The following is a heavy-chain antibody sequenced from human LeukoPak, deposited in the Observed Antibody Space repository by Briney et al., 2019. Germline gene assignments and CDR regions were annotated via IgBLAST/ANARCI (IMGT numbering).Heavy chain of an antibody. V-gene: IGHV1-18*01. D-gene: IGHD3-22*01. CDR1: GYTFTSYG. J-gene: IGHJ4*02. CDR2: ISAYNGNT. Sequence: VASVKVSCKASGYTFTSYGISWVRQAPGQGLEWMGWISAYNGNTNYAQKLQGRVNMTTDTSTSTAYMELRSLRSDDTAVYYCAREKDYDSSGHFDYWGQGTLVTVSS. CDR3: AREKDYDSSGHFDY.